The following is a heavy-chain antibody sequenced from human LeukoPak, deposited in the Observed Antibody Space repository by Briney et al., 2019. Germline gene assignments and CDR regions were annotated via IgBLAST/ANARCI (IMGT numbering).Heavy chain of an antibody. CDR3: ARTYCSGGSCHFAY. CDR1: GGSISSYY. D-gene: IGHD2-15*01. CDR2: IYYSGNT. V-gene: IGHV4-59*08. J-gene: IGHJ4*02. Sequence: SETLSLTCTVSGGSISSYYWSWIRQPPGKGLEWIGYIYYSGNTDSNPSLKSRVTISVDTSKNQFSLKLSSVTAADTAVYYCARTYCSGGSCHFAYWGQGTLVTVSS.